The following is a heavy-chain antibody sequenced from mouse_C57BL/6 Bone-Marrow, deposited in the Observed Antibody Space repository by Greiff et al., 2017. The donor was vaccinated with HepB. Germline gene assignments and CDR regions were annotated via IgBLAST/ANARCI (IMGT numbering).Heavy chain of an antibody. J-gene: IGHJ2*01. V-gene: IGHV1-72*01. CDR3: ARGTTTSGDYFDY. CDR2: IDPNSGGT. D-gene: IGHD1-1*01. Sequence: QVQLKESGAELVKPGASVKLSCKASGYTFTSYWMHWVKQRPGRGLEWIGRIDPNSGGTKYNEKFKSKATLTVDKPSSTAYMQLSSLTSEDSAVYYCARGTTTSGDYFDYWGQGTTLTVSS. CDR1: GYTFTSYW.